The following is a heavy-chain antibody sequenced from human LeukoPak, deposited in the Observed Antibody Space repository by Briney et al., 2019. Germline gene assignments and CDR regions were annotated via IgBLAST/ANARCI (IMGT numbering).Heavy chain of an antibody. V-gene: IGHV1-8*01. D-gene: IGHD2-15*01. Sequence: ASVKVSCKASGYTFTSYDINWVRQATGQGLEWMGWINPNSGNTGYSQKFQGRVTMTRNTSISTAYMELSSLRSEDTAVYYCARALGRARILYYMDVWGKGTTVTVSS. CDR2: INPNSGNT. CDR1: GYTFTSYD. J-gene: IGHJ6*03. CDR3: ARALGRARILYYMDV.